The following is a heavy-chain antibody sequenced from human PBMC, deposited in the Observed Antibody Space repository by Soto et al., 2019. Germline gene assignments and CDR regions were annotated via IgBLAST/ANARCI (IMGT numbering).Heavy chain of an antibody. Sequence: GESLKISCKGSGYSFTSYWIGWVRQMPGKGLEWMGIIYPGDSDTRYSPSFQGQVTISADKSISTAYLQWSSLKASDTAMYYCARSSWCGGDCNFGYYRMDVWGQGTTVTVSS. CDR3: ARSSWCGGDCNFGYYRMDV. V-gene: IGHV5-51*01. J-gene: IGHJ6*02. CDR2: IYPGDSDT. CDR1: GYSFTSYW. D-gene: IGHD2-21*02.